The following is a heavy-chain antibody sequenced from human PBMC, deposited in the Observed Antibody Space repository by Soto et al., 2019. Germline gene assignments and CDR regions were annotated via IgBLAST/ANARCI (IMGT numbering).Heavy chain of an antibody. CDR1: GFNFTNYG. D-gene: IGHD3-9*01. Sequence: GGSLRLSCAASGFNFTNYGMHWVRQAPGQGLEWVAVIWYDGRYRYYTDSVKGRFTIFRDNSKNTLYLQMSSLRVEDTAVYYCARVLPLRYFDWTDHFYGMDVWGQGTTVTVSS. V-gene: IGHV3-33*01. J-gene: IGHJ6*02. CDR3: ARVLPLRYFDWTDHFYGMDV. CDR2: IWYDGRYR.